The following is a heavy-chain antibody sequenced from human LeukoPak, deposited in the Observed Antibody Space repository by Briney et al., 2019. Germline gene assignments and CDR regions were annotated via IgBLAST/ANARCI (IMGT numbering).Heavy chain of an antibody. CDR1: GFTFSSNA. CDR2: MSGSGDRT. CDR3: AKEVHDSSGFTADS. J-gene: IGHJ4*02. Sequence: GGSLRLSCAASGFTFSSNAMSWVRQAPGKGLEWVSAMSGSGDRTYYADSVKGRFTISRDNSENTLHLQMDSLRDDDTAVYYCAKEVHDSSGFTADSWGQGTLVTVSS. V-gene: IGHV3-23*01. D-gene: IGHD3-22*01.